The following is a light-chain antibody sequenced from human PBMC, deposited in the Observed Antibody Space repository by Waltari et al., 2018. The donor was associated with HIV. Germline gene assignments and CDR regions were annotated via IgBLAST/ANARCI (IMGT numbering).Light chain of an antibody. CDR1: ESISSW. CDR2: KAS. Sequence: DTQLTQSPATLSASIGARVTIVCRANESISSWLAWYQQRPALRPKLLIHKASVLDSGVSARFSGSGSGTEFALSISDLQTDDVATYFCQQYNSYPLTFGGGTKVEI. V-gene: IGKV1-5*03. CDR3: QQYNSYPLT. J-gene: IGKJ4*01.